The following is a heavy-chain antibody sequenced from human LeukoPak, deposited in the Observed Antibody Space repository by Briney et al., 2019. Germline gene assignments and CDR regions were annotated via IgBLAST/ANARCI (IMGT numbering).Heavy chain of an antibody. Sequence: KPGGSLRLSCAASGFTFSDAWMNWVRPAPGKGLEWVGRIKSKAHGATTDYAAPVKGRFTISRDDSKNALYLQMNSLETEDTAVYYCTTGRVQGQAVAGTGGFDYWGQGTLVTVSS. CDR1: GFTFSDAW. CDR2: IKSKAHGATT. CDR3: TTGRVQGQAVAGTGGFDY. J-gene: IGHJ4*02. D-gene: IGHD6-19*01. V-gene: IGHV3-15*01.